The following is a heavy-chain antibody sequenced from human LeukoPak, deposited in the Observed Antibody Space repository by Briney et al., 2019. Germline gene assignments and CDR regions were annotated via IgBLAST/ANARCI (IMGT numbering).Heavy chain of an antibody. CDR3: ARDHNYAFDN. CDR1: GFTFSDYS. J-gene: IGHJ4*02. V-gene: IGHV3-48*04. Sequence: GGSLRPSCAASGFTFSDYSMNWVRQAPGKELEWISYIGISSGNTKYADSVKGRFTTSGDNAKNSLYLQMNSLRVEDTAVYYCARDHNYAFDNWGQGTLVTVSS. D-gene: IGHD1-1*01. CDR2: IGISSGNT.